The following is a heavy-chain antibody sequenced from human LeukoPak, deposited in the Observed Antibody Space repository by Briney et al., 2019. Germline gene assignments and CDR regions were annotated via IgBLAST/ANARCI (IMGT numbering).Heavy chain of an antibody. CDR3: ARDGANTYGRAFDF. Sequence: PGGSLRLSCAAPGFDFRSYAMHWVRQAPGKGLEWVSLISYHGTNTYYADSVKGRFTISRDNSKNTVLLQMTSLRVEDTAVYYCARDGANTYGRAFDFWGQGMQVTVSS. J-gene: IGHJ4*02. CDR1: GFDFRSYA. V-gene: IGHV3-30*04. CDR2: ISYHGTNT. D-gene: IGHD5-18*01.